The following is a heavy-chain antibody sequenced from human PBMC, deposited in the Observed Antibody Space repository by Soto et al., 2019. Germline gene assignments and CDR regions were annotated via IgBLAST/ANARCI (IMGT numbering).Heavy chain of an antibody. CDR1: GGTFKTYA. CDR2: ISPMFGAA. CDR3: AREVQVHTPAFVY. D-gene: IGHD3-10*01. J-gene: IGHJ4*02. V-gene: IGHV1-69*19. Sequence: QVQLVQSGAEMKKPGSSVKVSCQSSGGTFKTYAMNWVRQAPGQGPEWMGDISPMFGAANYAPKFQGRVTITADESTGTSYMQVSSLTSEDTALYFCAREVQVHTPAFVYWGQGTLVTVSS.